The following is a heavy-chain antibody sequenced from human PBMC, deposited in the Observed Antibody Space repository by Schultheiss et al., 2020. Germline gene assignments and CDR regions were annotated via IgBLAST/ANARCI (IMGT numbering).Heavy chain of an antibody. D-gene: IGHD1-14*01. CDR1: GFSFSSHA. Sequence: GGSLRLSCAASGFSFSSHAMYWVRQAPGKGLEWVARLSHDAKEEYYTDSVKGRFTISRDNSKNTLYLQMNTLRPEDTAVYYCARDLYSTVDFFDYWGQGTLVTVSS. CDR3: ARDLYSTVDFFDY. CDR2: LSHDAKEE. J-gene: IGHJ4*02. V-gene: IGHV3-30*10.